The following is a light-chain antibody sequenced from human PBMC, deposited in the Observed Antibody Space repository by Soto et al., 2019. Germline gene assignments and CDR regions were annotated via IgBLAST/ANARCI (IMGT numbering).Light chain of an antibody. CDR1: SNDIGGYNY. CDR3: SSYSSTSTRRL. J-gene: IGLJ1*01. CDR2: DVT. Sequence: QSALTQPASMSGSPGQSITIPCTGTSNDIGGYNYVSWYQQFPGKAPKLIIYDVTNRPSGVSFRFSGSKSGNTASLTISGLQAEDEAGCSSYSSTSTRRLFGAGTKVTVL. V-gene: IGLV2-14*03.